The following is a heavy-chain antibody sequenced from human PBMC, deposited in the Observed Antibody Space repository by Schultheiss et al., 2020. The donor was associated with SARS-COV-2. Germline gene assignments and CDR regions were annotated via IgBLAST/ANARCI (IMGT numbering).Heavy chain of an antibody. J-gene: IGHJ4*02. D-gene: IGHD1-26*01. V-gene: IGHV4-31*03. CDR2: IYYSGST. CDR3: ATLPLVGTSAYYFDF. Sequence: QTLSLTCTVSGGSISSGGYYWSWIRQHPGKGLEWIGYIYYSGSTYYNPSLKSRVTISADTSKNQFSLKLSSVTAADTAVYYCATLPLVGTSAYYFDFWGQGTLVTVSS. CDR1: GGSISSGGYY.